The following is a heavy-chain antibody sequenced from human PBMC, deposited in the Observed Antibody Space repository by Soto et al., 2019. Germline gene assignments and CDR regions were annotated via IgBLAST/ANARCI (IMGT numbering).Heavy chain of an antibody. V-gene: IGHV3-30*18. CDR2: ISYDGSKK. CDR3: AKSSTAEYYYYGMDV. D-gene: IGHD4-4*01. CDR1: GLTFSSYG. Sequence: QVYLVESGGGVVQPGRSLRLSCAVSGLTFSSYGMHWVRQAPGKGLEWVAVISYDGSKKYYADSVKGRFTISRDNSKNTVYRQMNSLSPEDTAVYYCAKSSTAEYYYYGMDVWGQGTTVTVSS. J-gene: IGHJ6*02.